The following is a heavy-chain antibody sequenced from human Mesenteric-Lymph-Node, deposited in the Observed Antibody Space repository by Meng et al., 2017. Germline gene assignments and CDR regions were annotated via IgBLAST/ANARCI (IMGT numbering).Heavy chain of an antibody. Sequence: GESLKISCAASGFTFSSYNMHWVRQAPGKGLEWVSCISGSGSSFGNYIYYADSVKGRFTISRDNAENSLYLQINSLRAEDTAVYFCARPTAASAGSDWGQGILVTVSS. CDR1: GFTFSSYN. D-gene: IGHD2-21*02. CDR2: ISGSGSSFGNYI. J-gene: IGHJ4*02. CDR3: ARPTAASAGSD. V-gene: IGHV3-21*01.